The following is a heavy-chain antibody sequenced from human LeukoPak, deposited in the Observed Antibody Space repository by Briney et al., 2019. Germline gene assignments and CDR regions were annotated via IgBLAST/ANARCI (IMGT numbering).Heavy chain of an antibody. Sequence: GGSLRLSCVVSGFSFSDSYMTWLRQTPGKGLESLAYISPSSHDIYYADSVKGRFTISRDNARTSLYLQMNSLGPDDTALYYCSTDPRLPTYWGHGTLVTVSS. CDR2: ISPSSHDI. CDR3: STDPRLPTY. CDR1: GFSFSDSY. J-gene: IGHJ4*01. V-gene: IGHV3-11*01. D-gene: IGHD5-18*01.